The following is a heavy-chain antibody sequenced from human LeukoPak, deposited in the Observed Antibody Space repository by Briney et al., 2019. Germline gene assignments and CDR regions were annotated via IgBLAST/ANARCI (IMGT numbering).Heavy chain of an antibody. CDR2: IIPIFGTA. D-gene: IGHD6-13*01. CDR1: GGTFSSYA. J-gene: IGHJ4*02. Sequence: PWASVKVSCKASGGTFSSYAISWVRQAPGQGLEWMGGIIPIFGTANYAQKFQGRVTITTDESTSTAYMELSSLRSEDTAVYYCARDNPQIRGSSWPDFDYWGQGTLVTVSS. CDR3: ARDNPQIRGSSWPDFDY. V-gene: IGHV1-69*05.